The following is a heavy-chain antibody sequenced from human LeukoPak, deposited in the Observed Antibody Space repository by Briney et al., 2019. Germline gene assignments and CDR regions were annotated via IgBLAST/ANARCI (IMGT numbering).Heavy chain of an antibody. CDR2: ISYDGSNK. J-gene: IGHJ4*02. V-gene: IGHV3-30-3*01. CDR3: ARGEAAAGVFDY. Sequence: GGSLGLSCAASGFTFSSYAMHWVRQAPGKGLEWVAVISYDGSNKYYADTVKGRFTISRDNSKNTLYLQMNSLRAEDTAVYYCARGEAAAGVFDYWGQGTLVTVSS. CDR1: GFTFSSYA. D-gene: IGHD6-13*01.